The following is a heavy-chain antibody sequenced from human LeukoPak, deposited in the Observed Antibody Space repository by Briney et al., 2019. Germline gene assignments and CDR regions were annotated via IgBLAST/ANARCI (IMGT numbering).Heavy chain of an antibody. CDR1: GFTVSSNY. V-gene: IGHV3-66*01. J-gene: IGHJ4*02. CDR3: AKGHLDYDILTGSPVDY. CDR2: IYSGGST. Sequence: PGGSLRLSCAASGFTVSSNYMSWVRQAPGKGLEWVSVIYSGGSTYYAASVKGRFTISRDNSKNTLYLQMNSLRAEDTAVYYCAKGHLDYDILTGSPVDYWGQGTLVTVSS. D-gene: IGHD3-9*01.